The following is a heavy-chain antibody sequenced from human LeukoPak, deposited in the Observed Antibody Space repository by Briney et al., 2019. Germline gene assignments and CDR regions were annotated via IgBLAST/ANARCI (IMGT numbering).Heavy chain of an antibody. CDR2: IYTSGST. D-gene: IGHD3-10*01. CDR3: ASLTTMVRDPSLDAFDT. CDR1: GGSISSYY. Sequence: SETLSLTCTVSGGSISSYYWSWIRQPAGKGLEWIGRIYTSGSTNYNPSLKSRVTMSVDTSKNQFSLKLSSVTAADTAVYYCASLTTMVRDPSLDAFDTWGQGTMVTVSS. J-gene: IGHJ3*02. V-gene: IGHV4-4*07.